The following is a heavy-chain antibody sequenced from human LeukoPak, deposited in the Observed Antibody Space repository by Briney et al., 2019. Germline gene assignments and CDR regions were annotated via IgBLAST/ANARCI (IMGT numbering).Heavy chain of an antibody. CDR2: INHSGST. CDR3: ASHGDNLDY. J-gene: IGHJ4*02. Sequence: SETLSLTCAVYGGSFSGYYWSWIRQPPGKGPEWIGEINHSGSTNYNPSLKSRVTISVDTSKNQFSLKLSSVTAADTAVYYCASHGDNLDYWGQGTLVTVSS. D-gene: IGHD1-14*01. V-gene: IGHV4-34*01. CDR1: GGSFSGYY.